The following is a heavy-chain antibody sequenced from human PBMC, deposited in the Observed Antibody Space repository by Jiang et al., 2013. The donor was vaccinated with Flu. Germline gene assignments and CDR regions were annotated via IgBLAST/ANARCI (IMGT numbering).Heavy chain of an antibody. CDR3: ARGGLYHDAFDI. Sequence: GPGLVKPSETLSLTCAVSGASISSGSYSWNWIRRPPGKGLEWIANVYQSGGTFYNPSLQSRVTISVDRSKNQFSLKLTSVTAADTAVYYCARGGLYHDAFDIWGQGTMVTVSS. CDR1: GASISSGSYS. CDR2: VYQSGGT. D-gene: IGHD2-2*01. J-gene: IGHJ3*02. V-gene: IGHV4-30-2*01.